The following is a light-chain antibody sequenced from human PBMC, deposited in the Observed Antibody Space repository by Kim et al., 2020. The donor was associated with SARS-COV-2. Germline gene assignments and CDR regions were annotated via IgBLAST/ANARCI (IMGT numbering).Light chain of an antibody. V-gene: IGLV2-14*03. J-gene: IGLJ2*01. CDR1: SSDVGGYNY. Sequence: GQSITISCTGTSSDVGGYNYVSWYQQHPGKAPKLMIFDVSNRPSGVSNRFSGSKSGNTASLTISGLQAEDEADYYCSSYTSSDTLLFGGGTQLT. CDR2: DVS. CDR3: SSYTSSDTLL.